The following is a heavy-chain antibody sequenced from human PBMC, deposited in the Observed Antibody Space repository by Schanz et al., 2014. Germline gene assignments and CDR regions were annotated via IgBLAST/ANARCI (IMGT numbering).Heavy chain of an antibody. Sequence: QVQLVQSGGEVKKPGASATVSCKASGYTFNNHGISWVRQAPGQGLEWMGIINPSGGSTSYAQKFQGRVTMTRDTSTSTVYMELSSLRSEDTAVYYCAKSLESCPGGRCSRGYFDYWGQGTLVTVSS. D-gene: IGHD2-8*02. J-gene: IGHJ4*02. CDR1: GYTFNNHG. V-gene: IGHV1-46*02. CDR2: INPSGGST. CDR3: AKSLESCPGGRCSRGYFDY.